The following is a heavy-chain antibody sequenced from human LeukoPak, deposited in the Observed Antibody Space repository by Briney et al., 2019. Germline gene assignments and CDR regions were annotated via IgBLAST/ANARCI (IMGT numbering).Heavy chain of an antibody. CDR3: ARGAFYYDSSGYSYAFDI. CDR1: GFTFSVYS. J-gene: IGHJ3*02. V-gene: IGHV3-21*01. Sequence: KPGGSLRLSCAASGFTFSVYSMNWVRQAPGKGLEWVSSISSSSSYIYYADSVKGRFTISRDNAKNSLYLQMNSLRAEDTAVYYCARGAFYYDSSGYSYAFDIWGQGTMVTVSS. D-gene: IGHD3-22*01. CDR2: ISSSSSYI.